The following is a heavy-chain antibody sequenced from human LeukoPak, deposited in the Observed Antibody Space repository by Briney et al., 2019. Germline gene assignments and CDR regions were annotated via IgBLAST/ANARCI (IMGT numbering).Heavy chain of an antibody. CDR2: ISYDGSNK. CDR1: GFTFSSYA. D-gene: IGHD3-10*01. CDR3: ASVTMVRGVRPSYYYGMDV. Sequence: GRSLRLSCAASGFTFSSYAMHWVRQAPGKGLEWVAVISYDGSNKDYADSVKGRFTISRDNSKNTLYLQMNSLRAEDTAVYYCASVTMVRGVRPSYYYGMDVWGQGTTVTVSS. J-gene: IGHJ6*02. V-gene: IGHV3-30*04.